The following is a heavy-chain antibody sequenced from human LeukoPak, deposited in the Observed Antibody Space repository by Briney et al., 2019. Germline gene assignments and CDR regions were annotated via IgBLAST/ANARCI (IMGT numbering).Heavy chain of an antibody. V-gene: IGHV3-30-3*01. CDR1: GFTFSSYA. D-gene: IGHD2-2*01. CDR3: ARDQGYCSSTSCSSEFYYYGMDV. J-gene: IGHJ6*02. CDR2: ISYDGSNK. Sequence: GGSLRLSCVASGFTFSSYAMHWVRQAPGKGLEWVAVISYDGSNKYYADSVKGRFTISRDNSKNTLYLQMNSLRAEDTAVYYCARDQGYCSSTSCSSEFYYYGMDVWGQGTTVTVSS.